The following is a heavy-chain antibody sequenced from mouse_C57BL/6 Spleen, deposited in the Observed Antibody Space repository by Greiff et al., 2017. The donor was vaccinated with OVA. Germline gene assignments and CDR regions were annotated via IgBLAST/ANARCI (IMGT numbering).Heavy chain of an antibody. V-gene: IGHV5-6*01. D-gene: IGHD2-2*01. J-gene: IGHJ1*03. Sequence: EVQGVESGGDLVKPGGSLKLSCAASGFTFSSYGMSWVRQTPDKRLEWVATISSGGSYTYYPDSVKGRFTISRDNAKNTLYLQMSSLKSEDTAMYYCARGGYDPYWYFDVWGTGTTVTVSS. CDR1: GFTFSSYG. CDR2: ISSGGSYT. CDR3: ARGGYDPYWYFDV.